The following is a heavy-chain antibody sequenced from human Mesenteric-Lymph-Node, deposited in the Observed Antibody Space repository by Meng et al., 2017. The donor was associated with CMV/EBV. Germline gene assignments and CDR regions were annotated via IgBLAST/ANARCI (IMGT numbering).Heavy chain of an antibody. CDR1: GYIFTNYW. CDR3: ARQARLPNDTREALERPIDY. D-gene: IGHD1-1*01. J-gene: IGHJ4*02. Sequence: KVSCKASGYIFTNYWIAWVRQMPGRGLEWMGIVYPGDSDTRYSPSFQGQVTISPAKSITTAYLQWSSLKASDIAIYYCARQARLPNDTREALERPIDYWGQGTLVTVSS. V-gene: IGHV5-51*01. CDR2: VYPGDSDT.